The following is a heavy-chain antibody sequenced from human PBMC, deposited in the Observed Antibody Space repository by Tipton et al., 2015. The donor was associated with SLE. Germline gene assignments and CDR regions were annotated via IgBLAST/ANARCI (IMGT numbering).Heavy chain of an antibody. CDR1: GGSISSSSYY. V-gene: IGHV4-39*07. D-gene: IGHD2-15*01. J-gene: IGHJ3*02. Sequence: TLSLTCTVSGGSISSSSYYWGWIRQPPGKGLEWIGSIYHSGSTYYNPSLKSRVTMSVDTSKNQFSLKLSSVTAADTAVYYCARRYCSGGSCYLGAFDIWGQGTMVTVSS. CDR3: ARRYCSGGSCYLGAFDI. CDR2: IYHSGST.